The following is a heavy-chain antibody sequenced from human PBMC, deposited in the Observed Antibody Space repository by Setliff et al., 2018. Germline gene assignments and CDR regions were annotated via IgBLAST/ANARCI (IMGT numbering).Heavy chain of an antibody. CDR1: GGSFSDYY. Sequence: SETLSLTCTVYGGSFSDYYWGWIRQPPGKGLEWIAEINHSGSTNYDPSLEGRISISVDTSKRQFSLKLSSVTAADMAVYYCARLPRTVTHFDYWGQGALVTVSS. D-gene: IGHD4-17*01. CDR2: INHSGST. V-gene: IGHV4-34*01. J-gene: IGHJ4*02. CDR3: ARLPRTVTHFDY.